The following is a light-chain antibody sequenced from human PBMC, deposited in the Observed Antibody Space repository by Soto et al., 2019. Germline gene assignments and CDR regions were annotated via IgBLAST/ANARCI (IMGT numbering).Light chain of an antibody. V-gene: IGKV3-15*01. CDR3: QQSYSTPIT. CDR2: GAS. J-gene: IGKJ5*01. Sequence: EIVLTQSPATLSVSPGERATLSCRASQSISSNLAWYQQKPGQAPSLLIYGASTRATGIPVRFSGSGSGTDFTLTISSLQPEDFATYYCQQSYSTPITFGQGTRLEI. CDR1: QSISSN.